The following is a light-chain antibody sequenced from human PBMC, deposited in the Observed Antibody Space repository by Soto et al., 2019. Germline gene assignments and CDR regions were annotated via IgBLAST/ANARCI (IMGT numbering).Light chain of an antibody. J-gene: IGKJ5*01. Sequence: EIVLTHSPATLSLSPWERATLSCRASQSVSSYLAWYQQKPGQAPRLLIYDASNRATGIPARFSGSGSGTDFTLTISSLEPEDFAVYYCQQRSNWPGITFGQGTRLEIK. CDR1: QSVSSY. CDR3: QQRSNWPGIT. CDR2: DAS. V-gene: IGKV3-11*01.